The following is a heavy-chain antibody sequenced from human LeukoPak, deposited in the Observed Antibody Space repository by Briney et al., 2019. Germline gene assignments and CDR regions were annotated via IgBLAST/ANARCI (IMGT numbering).Heavy chain of an antibody. V-gene: IGHV4-61*02. CDR3: AREGPGNEPYDYVWGSYRRGGPFDY. D-gene: IGHD3-16*02. Sequence: PSETLSLTCTVSGGSISSGSYYWSWIRQPAGKGLEWIGRIYTSGSTNYNPSLKSRVTISVDTSKNQFSLKLSSVTAADTAVYYCAREGPGNEPYDYVWGSYRRGGPFDYWGQGTLVTVSS. CDR2: IYTSGST. CDR1: GGSISSGSYY. J-gene: IGHJ4*02.